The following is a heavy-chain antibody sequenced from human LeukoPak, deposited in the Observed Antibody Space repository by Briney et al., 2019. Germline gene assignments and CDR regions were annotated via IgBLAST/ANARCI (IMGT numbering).Heavy chain of an antibody. J-gene: IGHJ5*02. Sequence: GSLRLSCAASGFTFSDYYMSWIRQGPGKGLGWVSYISSSDSTIYYADSVKGRFTISRDNAKNSLYLQMNSLRAEDTAVYYCARLTGYSSESWFDPWGQGTLVTVSS. D-gene: IGHD3-9*01. CDR1: GFTFSDYY. CDR3: ARLTGYSSESWFDP. CDR2: ISSSDSTI. V-gene: IGHV3-11*04.